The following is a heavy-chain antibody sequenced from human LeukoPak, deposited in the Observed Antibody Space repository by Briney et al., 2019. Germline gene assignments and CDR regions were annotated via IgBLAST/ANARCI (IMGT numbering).Heavy chain of an antibody. D-gene: IGHD2-2*01. CDR2: ISSSSSYI. CDR3: ARGLCSSTSCLFDAYNWFDP. CDR1: GFTFSSYS. Sequence: NPGGSLRLSCAASGFTFSSYSMNWVRQAPGKGLEWVSSISSSSSYIYYADSVKGRFTISRDNAKNSLYLQMNSLRAEDTAVYYCARGLCSSTSCLFDAYNWFDPWGQGTLVTVSS. J-gene: IGHJ5*02. V-gene: IGHV3-21*01.